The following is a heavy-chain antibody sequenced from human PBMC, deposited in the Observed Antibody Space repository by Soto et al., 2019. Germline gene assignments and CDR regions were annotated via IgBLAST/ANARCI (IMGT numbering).Heavy chain of an antibody. J-gene: IGHJ4*02. CDR2: IYYSGSS. V-gene: IGHV4-31*03. CDR1: GGSITSGGYC. Sequence: QVQLQESGLGLVKPSQTLSLTCTVSGGSITSGGYCWTWIRQHPVKGLEWMGHIYYSGSSSYNPSLKSRLTISIDTSKNQFSLKLTSVTAADMAVYYCARDGDYFGSGSPPLLSKWGQGTLVTVSS. D-gene: IGHD3-10*01. CDR3: ARDGDYFGSGSPPLLSK.